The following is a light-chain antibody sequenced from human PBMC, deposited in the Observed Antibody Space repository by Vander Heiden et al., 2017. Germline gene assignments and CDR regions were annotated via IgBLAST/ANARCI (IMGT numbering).Light chain of an antibody. CDR1: QSVFYESTDKNY. CDR2: WAS. J-gene: IGKJ2*01. Sequence: DFVMTQSPDSLAVSLGERATINCRSSQSVFYESTDKNYLAWYQQKPGQPPKLLIYWASTRESGVPERFSASGSGTDFTLTITSLQAEDVAVYYCQQYYDVPHTFGQGTKLEIK. CDR3: QQYYDVPHT. V-gene: IGKV4-1*01.